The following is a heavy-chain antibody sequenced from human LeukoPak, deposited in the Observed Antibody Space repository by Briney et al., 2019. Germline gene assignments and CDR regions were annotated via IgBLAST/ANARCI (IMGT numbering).Heavy chain of an antibody. J-gene: IGHJ6*03. V-gene: IGHV3-23*01. CDR3: AKDRQGYSSSWGGRYYYYYMDV. CDR2: ISGSGGST. CDR1: GFTFSSYG. Sequence: PGGSLRLSCAASGFTFSSYGMSWVRQAPGKGLEWVSAISGSGGSTYYADSVKGRFTISRDNSKNTLYLQMNSLRAEDTALYYCAKDRQGYSSSWGGRYYYYYMDVWGKGTTVTVSS. D-gene: IGHD6-13*01.